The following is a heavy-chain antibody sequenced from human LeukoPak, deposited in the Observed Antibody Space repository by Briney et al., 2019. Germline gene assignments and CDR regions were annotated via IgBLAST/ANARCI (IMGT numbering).Heavy chain of an antibody. CDR3: ARELTVAGPLGY. V-gene: IGHV3-53*01. J-gene: IGHJ4*02. Sequence: LGRSLRLSCAASGFTVSSNYMSWVRQAPRKGLEWVSVIYSGGSTYYADSVKGRFTISRDNSKITLYLQMNSLRAEDTAVYYCARELTVAGPLGYWGQGTLVTVS. CDR1: GFTVSSNY. CDR2: IYSGGST. D-gene: IGHD6-19*01.